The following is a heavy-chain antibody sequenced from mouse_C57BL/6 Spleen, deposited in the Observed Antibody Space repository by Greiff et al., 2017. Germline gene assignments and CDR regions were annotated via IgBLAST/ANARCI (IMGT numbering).Heavy chain of an antibody. Sequence: ESGPGLVKPSQSLSLTCSVTGYSITSGYYWNWIRQFPGNKLEWMGYISYDGSNNYNPSLKNRISITRDTSKNQFFLKLNSVTTEDTATYYCAREDHYGSSSYFDYWGQGTTLTVSS. CDR2: ISYDGSN. CDR3: AREDHYGSSSYFDY. D-gene: IGHD1-1*01. V-gene: IGHV3-6*01. CDR1: GYSITSGYY. J-gene: IGHJ2*01.